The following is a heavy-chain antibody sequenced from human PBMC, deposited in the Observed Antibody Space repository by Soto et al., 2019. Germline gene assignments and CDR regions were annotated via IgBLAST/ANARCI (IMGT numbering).Heavy chain of an antibody. J-gene: IGHJ6*02. V-gene: IGHV1-69*01. CDR2: IIPSFGTA. Sequence: QVQLVQSGAEVKKPGSSVKVSCKASGGTFSSYAISWVRQAPGQGLEWMGGIIPSFGTANYAQKFQGRVTITADESTSTAYMELSILRSEDTAVYYCARDGRQQLVGPGGMDVWGQGTTVNGSS. CDR1: GGTFSSYA. D-gene: IGHD6-6*01. CDR3: ARDGRQQLVGPGGMDV.